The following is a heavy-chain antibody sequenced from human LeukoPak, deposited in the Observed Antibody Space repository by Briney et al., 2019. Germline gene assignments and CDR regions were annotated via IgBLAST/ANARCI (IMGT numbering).Heavy chain of an antibody. V-gene: IGHV3-30*02. CDR3: AKVSKHRGITMVRGVSLARYEHYMDV. J-gene: IGHJ6*03. D-gene: IGHD3-10*01. CDR1: GFTFSSYG. Sequence: QPGGSLRLSCAASGFTFSSYGMHWVRQAPGKGLGWVAFIRYDGSNKYYADSVKGRFTISRDNSKNTLYLQMNSLRAEDTAVYYCAKVSKHRGITMVRGVSLARYEHYMDVWGKGTTVTISS. CDR2: IRYDGSNK.